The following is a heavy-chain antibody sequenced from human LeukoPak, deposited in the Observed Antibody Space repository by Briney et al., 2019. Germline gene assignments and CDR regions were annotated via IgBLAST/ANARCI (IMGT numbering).Heavy chain of an antibody. CDR1: GFTFSSYG. D-gene: IGHD3-10*01. J-gene: IGHJ4*02. CDR3: ARDSADYYGSGVLY. CDR2: IWYDGSNK. Sequence: QPGGSLRLSCAASGFTFSSYGMHWVRQAPGKGLEWVAVIWYDGSNKYYEDSVKGRFTISRDNSKNTLYLQMNSLRAEDTAVYYCARDSADYYGSGVLYWGQGTLVTVSS. V-gene: IGHV3-33*01.